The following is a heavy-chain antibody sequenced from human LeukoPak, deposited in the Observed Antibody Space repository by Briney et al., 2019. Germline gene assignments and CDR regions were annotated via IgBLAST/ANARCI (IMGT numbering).Heavy chain of an antibody. J-gene: IGHJ4*02. D-gene: IGHD2-2*01. Sequence: PETLSLTCTVSGGSVNSGSYYWSWIRQPPGKGLEWIGYIYYSGSINYNPSLKSRVTISVDTSKNQFSLKLSSVTAADTAVYYCARVVVVSAAGYYFDYWGQGTLVTVSS. CDR2: IYYSGSI. CDR3: ARVVVVSAAGYYFDY. V-gene: IGHV4-61*01. CDR1: GGSVNSGSYY.